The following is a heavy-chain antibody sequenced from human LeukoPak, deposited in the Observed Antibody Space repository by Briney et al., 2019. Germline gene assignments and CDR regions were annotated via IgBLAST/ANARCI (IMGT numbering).Heavy chain of an antibody. V-gene: IGHV1-2*06. CDR2: INPNSGDT. J-gene: IGHJ4*02. Sequence: ASVKVSCKASGYTFTGYYMHWVRQAPGQGLEWMGRINPNSGDTNYAQKFQGRVTMTRDTSITTACMELSRLRSDDTAVYYCARAESNNWDAKYYFDYWGQGTLVTVSS. CDR1: GYTFTGYY. CDR3: ARAESNNWDAKYYFDY. D-gene: IGHD1-26*01.